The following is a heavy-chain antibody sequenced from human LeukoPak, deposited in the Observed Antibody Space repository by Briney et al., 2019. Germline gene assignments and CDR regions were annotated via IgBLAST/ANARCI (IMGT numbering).Heavy chain of an antibody. V-gene: IGHV4-59*01. J-gene: IGHJ4*02. CDR2: IHASGTT. CDR3: ARVRFSRDRNSSGSDVLFDY. CDR1: GGCISGSC. D-gene: IGHD6-19*01. Sequence: SETLSLTCTVSGGCISGSCWTWIRQAPGKGREWMGDIHASGTTNYNPSLKRRGTISEDKSKKKRSQKRRAVTAADTGGYYCARVRFSRDRNSSGSDVLFDYWGQGTLVTVSS.